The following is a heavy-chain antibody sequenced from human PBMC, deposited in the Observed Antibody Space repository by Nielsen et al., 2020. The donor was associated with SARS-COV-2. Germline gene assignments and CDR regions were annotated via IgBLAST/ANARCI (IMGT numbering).Heavy chain of an antibody. J-gene: IGHJ6*02. V-gene: IGHV3-48*01. D-gene: IGHD5-12*01. CDR3: ARALATMSGYYYGMDV. Sequence: GESLKISCAASGFTFSSYSMNWVRQAPGKGLEWVSYISSSSSTIYYADSVKGRFTISRDNSKNTLYLQMGSLRAEDMAVYYCARALATMSGYYYGMDVWGQGTTVTVSS. CDR1: GFTFSSYS. CDR2: ISSSSSTI.